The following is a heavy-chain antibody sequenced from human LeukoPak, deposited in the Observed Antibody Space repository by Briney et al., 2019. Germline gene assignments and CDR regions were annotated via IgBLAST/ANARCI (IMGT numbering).Heavy chain of an antibody. D-gene: IGHD5-18*01. CDR2: ISYDGSNK. V-gene: IGHV3-30-3*01. Sequence: GRSLRLSCAASGFTFSSYAMHWVRQAPGKGLEWVAVISYDGSNKYYADSVKGRFTISRDNSKNTLYLQMNSLRAEDTAVYCCAAETTFRGYSYGFAFDYWGQGTLATVSS. J-gene: IGHJ4*02. CDR1: GFTFSSYA. CDR3: AAETTFRGYSYGFAFDY.